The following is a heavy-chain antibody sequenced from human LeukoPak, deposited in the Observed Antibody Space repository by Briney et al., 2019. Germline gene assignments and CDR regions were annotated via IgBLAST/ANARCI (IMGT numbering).Heavy chain of an antibody. CDR2: VYYTGST. D-gene: IGHD4-23*01. Sequence: SETLPLTCTVSSGSVSSPSNYWSWIRQSPGRGLEWIGNVYYTGSTTYSPSLKSRVTISVDTPKNQFSLKLSSVTAADTAVCYCATAGLRWSYYFDTWGQGTLVTVSS. J-gene: IGHJ4*02. CDR1: SGSVSSPSNY. CDR3: ATAGLRWSYYFDT. V-gene: IGHV4-61*01.